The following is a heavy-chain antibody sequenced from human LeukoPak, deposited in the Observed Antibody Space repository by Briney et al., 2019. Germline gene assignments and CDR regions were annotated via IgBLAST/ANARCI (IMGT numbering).Heavy chain of an antibody. CDR1: GYSISSGYY. CDR3: ARQTGSGLFILP. D-gene: IGHD3/OR15-3a*01. CDR2: IYYSGNT. V-gene: IGHV4-38-2*02. J-gene: IGHJ4*02. Sequence: SETLSLTCSVSGYSISSGYYWGWIRQPPGKGLEWIGSIYYSGNTYYNASLKSQVSISIDTSKNQFSLRLTSVTAADTAVYYCARQTGSGLFILPGGQGTLVTVSS.